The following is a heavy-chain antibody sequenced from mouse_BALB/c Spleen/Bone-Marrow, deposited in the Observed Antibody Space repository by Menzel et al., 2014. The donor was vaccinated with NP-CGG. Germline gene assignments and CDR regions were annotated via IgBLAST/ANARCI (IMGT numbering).Heavy chain of an antibody. CDR3: SRGEDYDGYAVDY. Sequence: EVKLQESGGGLVQPGGSRKLSCAASGFTFSNFGMHWVRQAPEKGLEWVAYISGGSSSIYYGDTVKGRFTISRDNPKNTLFLQMTSLRSEDTAMYFCSRGEDYDGYAVDYWGQGTSITVSS. CDR1: GFTFSNFG. CDR2: ISGGSSSI. V-gene: IGHV5-17*02. D-gene: IGHD2-4*01. J-gene: IGHJ4*01.